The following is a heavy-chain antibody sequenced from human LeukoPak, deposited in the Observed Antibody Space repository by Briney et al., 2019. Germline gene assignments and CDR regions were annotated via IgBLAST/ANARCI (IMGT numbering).Heavy chain of an antibody. CDR1: GYTFPDYY. Sequence: ASVKVSCEASGYTFPDYYVHWVRQAPGQGLEWMGCINPNSGGTKYAQNFQGRVTMTRDTSISTAYMELSRLRSDDTAVYYCARERREFFDYWGQGTLVTVSS. J-gene: IGHJ4*02. CDR3: ARERREFFDY. CDR2: INPNSGGT. V-gene: IGHV1-2*02. D-gene: IGHD3-10*01.